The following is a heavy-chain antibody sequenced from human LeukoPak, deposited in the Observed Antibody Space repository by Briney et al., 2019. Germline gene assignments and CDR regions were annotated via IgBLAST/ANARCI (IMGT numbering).Heavy chain of an antibody. CDR2: ISSSGSTI. CDR3: ARVDRIAVAGTHFDY. J-gene: IGHJ4*02. V-gene: IGHV3-11*01. CDR1: GFTFSDYY. Sequence: GGSLRLSCAASGFTFSDYYMSWIRQAPGKGLEWVSYISSSGSTIYYADSVKGRFTTSRDNAKNSLYLQMNSLRAEDTAVYYCARVDRIAVAGTHFDYWGQGTLVTVSS. D-gene: IGHD6-19*01.